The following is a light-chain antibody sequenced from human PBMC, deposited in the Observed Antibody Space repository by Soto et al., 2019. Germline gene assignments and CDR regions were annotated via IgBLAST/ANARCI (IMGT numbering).Light chain of an antibody. CDR3: QQANSFPWT. Sequence: DIQMTQSPSSLSASVGDRVTITCRASQSISIYLNWYQQKPGKAPKVLIYAASSLQSGVPSRFSGSGSGTDFTLTISGLQPEDLATYYCQQANSFPWTFGQGTKVDIK. V-gene: IGKV1-39*01. CDR2: AAS. J-gene: IGKJ1*01. CDR1: QSISIY.